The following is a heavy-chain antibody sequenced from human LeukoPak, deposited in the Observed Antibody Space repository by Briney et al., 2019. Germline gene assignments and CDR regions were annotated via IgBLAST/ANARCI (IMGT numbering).Heavy chain of an antibody. CDR2: INPSGGST. V-gene: IGHV1-46*01. J-gene: IGHJ6*02. Sequence: ASVKVSCKASGYTFTNYYMHWVRQAPGQGLEWMGTINPSGGSTIYAQKFQGRVTMTRDTSTSTVYMELSSLRSEDTAVYYCARTLFLRYGEDGMDVWGQGTTVTVSS. D-gene: IGHD4-17*01. CDR1: GYTFTNYY. CDR3: ARTLFLRYGEDGMDV.